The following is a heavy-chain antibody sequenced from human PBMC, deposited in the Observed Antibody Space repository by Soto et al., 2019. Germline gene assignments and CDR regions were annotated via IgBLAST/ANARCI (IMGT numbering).Heavy chain of an antibody. D-gene: IGHD3-22*01. CDR1: GFTVSSNY. J-gene: IGHJ3*02. CDR2: IYIGGST. CDR3: AGDSSGLADAFDI. Sequence: GGSLRLSCAASGFTVSSNYMSWVRQAPGKGLEWVSVIYIGGSTYYADSVKGRFTISRDNSKNTLYLQMNSLRAEDTAVYYCAGDSSGLADAFDIWGQGTMVTVSS. V-gene: IGHV3-53*01.